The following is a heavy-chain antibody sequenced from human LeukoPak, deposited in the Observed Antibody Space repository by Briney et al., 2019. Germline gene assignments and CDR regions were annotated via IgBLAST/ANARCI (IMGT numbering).Heavy chain of an antibody. CDR2: IIPILGIA. CDR3: ARDSPPDDFGESLADY. V-gene: IGHV1-69*04. Sequence: ASVRVSCTASGGTFSSYAISWVRQAPGQGLEWMGRIIPILGIANYAQKFQGRVTITADKSTSTAYMELSSLRSEDTAVYYCARDSPPDDFGESLADYWGQGTLVTVSS. D-gene: IGHD3-10*01. CDR1: GGTFSSYA. J-gene: IGHJ4*02.